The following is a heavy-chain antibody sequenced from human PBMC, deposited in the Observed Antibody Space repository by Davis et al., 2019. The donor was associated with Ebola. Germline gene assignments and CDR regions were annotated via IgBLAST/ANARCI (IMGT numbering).Heavy chain of an antibody. D-gene: IGHD1-26*01. CDR1: GYTFTSYG. CDR3: ARDLLVGATSH. J-gene: IGHJ4*02. V-gene: IGHV1-18*01. Sequence: AASVKVSCKASGYTFTSYGISWVRQAPGQGLEWMGWISAYNGNTNYAQKLQGRVTVTTDTSTSTSYMELRSLRSDDTAVYYCARDLLVGATSHWGQGTLVTVSS. CDR2: ISAYNGNT.